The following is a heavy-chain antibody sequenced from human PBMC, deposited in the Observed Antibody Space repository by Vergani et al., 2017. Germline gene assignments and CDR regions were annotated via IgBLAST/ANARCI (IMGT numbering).Heavy chain of an antibody. CDR3: ARAGYCSGGSCYSGIDY. CDR2: IYTSEST. V-gene: IGHV4-4*07. D-gene: IGHD2-15*01. Sequence: QVQLQESGPGLVKPSETLSLTCIVSGGSISPYYWSWIRQPAGKGLEWIGRIYTSESTNYNPSLKSRVTMSVDTSKNQFSLKLSSVTAADSAVYYCARAGYCSGGSCYSGIDYWGQGTLVTVSS. CDR1: GGSISPYY. J-gene: IGHJ4*02.